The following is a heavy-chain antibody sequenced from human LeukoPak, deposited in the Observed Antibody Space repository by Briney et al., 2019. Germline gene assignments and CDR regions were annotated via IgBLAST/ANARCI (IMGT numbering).Heavy chain of an antibody. CDR1: VFTFSSYS. V-gene: IGHV3-21*05. D-gene: IGHD6-13*01. Sequence: PGGCLSLSCAASVFTFSSYSMKWVRRAPSRARVGGSDVSRSSRYIYYADSLKGRFTNSRHNDKNSLYLQMNSRRAEDTAVYYCARDSYSSTCGYWGQGTLVTVFS. J-gene: IGHJ4*02. CDR3: ARDSYSSTCGY. CDR2: VSRSSRYI.